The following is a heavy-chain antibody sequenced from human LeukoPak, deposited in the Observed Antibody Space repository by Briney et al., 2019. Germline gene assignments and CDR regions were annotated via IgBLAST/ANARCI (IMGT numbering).Heavy chain of an antibody. CDR1: GGSFSSSSYY. Sequence: SETLSLTCTVSGGSFSSSSYYWGWIRQPPGKGLEWIGSIYYSGSTYYNPSLKSRVTISVDTSKNQFSLKLSSVTAADTAVYYCARHNYDSSGFLKYWGRGTLVTVSS. CDR2: IYYSGST. D-gene: IGHD3-22*01. J-gene: IGHJ4*02. V-gene: IGHV4-39*01. CDR3: ARHNYDSSGFLKY.